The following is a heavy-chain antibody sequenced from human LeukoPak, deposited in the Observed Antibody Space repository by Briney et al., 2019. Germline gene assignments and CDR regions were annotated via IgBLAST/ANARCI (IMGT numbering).Heavy chain of an antibody. CDR3: AREGGDDFWSGYSVIDY. CDR1: GYTFTSYG. D-gene: IGHD3-3*01. CDR2: ISAYNGNT. V-gene: IGHV1-18*01. J-gene: IGHJ4*02. Sequence: ASVKVSYKASGYTFTSYGISWVRQAPGQGLEWMGWISAYNGNTNYAQKLQGRVTMTTDTSTSTAYMELRSLRSDDTAVYYCAREGGDDFWSGYSVIDYWGQGTLVTVSS.